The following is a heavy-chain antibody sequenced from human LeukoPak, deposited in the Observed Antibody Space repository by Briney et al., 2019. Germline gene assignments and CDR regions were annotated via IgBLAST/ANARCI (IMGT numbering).Heavy chain of an antibody. Sequence: SETLSLTCTVSGVSISSYYWSWIRQPPGKGLEWIGYIYHSGGTYYNPSLKSRVTISVDRSKNQFSLKLSSVTAADTAVYYCARGLDYWGQGTLVTVSS. V-gene: IGHV4-59*12. CDR2: IYHSGGT. CDR3: ARGLDY. J-gene: IGHJ4*02. CDR1: GVSISSYY.